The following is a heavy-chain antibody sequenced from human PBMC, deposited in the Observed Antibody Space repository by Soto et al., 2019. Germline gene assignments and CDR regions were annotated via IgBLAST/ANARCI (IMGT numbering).Heavy chain of an antibody. CDR3: ARRGSSSVYEPRFDP. CDR2: IYYSGST. V-gene: IGHV4-59*08. Sequence: SETLSLTCTVSGGSISSYYWSWIRQPPGKGLEWIGYIYYSGSTNYNPSLKSRVTISVDTSKNQFSLKLSSVTAADTAVYYCARRGSSSVYEPRFDPWGQGTLVTVSS. D-gene: IGHD6-6*01. J-gene: IGHJ5*02. CDR1: GGSISSYY.